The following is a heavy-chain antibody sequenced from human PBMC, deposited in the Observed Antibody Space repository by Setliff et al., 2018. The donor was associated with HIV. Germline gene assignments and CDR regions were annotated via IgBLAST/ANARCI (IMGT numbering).Heavy chain of an antibody. J-gene: IGHJ6*04. CDR1: GHTFTNVD. V-gene: IGHV1-8*01. CDR2: MNPNTGVS. D-gene: IGHD3-10*01. Sequence: ASVKVSCKASGHTFTNVDIHWLRRATGQGLEWMGWMNPNTGVSGYALKFQARVTMTRDTPISTAYMELSSLTSEETAVYYCARGKGVGGVVITGGLDVWGKGTTVTVSS. CDR3: ARGKGVGGVVITGGLDV.